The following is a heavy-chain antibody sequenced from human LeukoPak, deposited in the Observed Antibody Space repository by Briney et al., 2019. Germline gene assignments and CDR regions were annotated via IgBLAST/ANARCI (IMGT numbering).Heavy chain of an antibody. D-gene: IGHD3-22*01. Sequence: SETLSLTCTVSGGSISSFYWSWIWQPPGRGLEWSGYTYTSGRTNYHPSLKSRSTISVAKSKNQPSLKLSSVTAADTAVYYCARLIPTSCYYKALGCFDPWGQGTLVTVSS. CDR2: TYTSGRT. V-gene: IGHV4-4*09. CDR3: ARLIPTSCYYKALGCFDP. CDR1: GGSISSFY. J-gene: IGHJ5*02.